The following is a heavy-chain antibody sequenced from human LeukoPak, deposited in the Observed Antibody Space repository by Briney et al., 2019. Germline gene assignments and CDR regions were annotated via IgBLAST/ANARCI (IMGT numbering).Heavy chain of an antibody. CDR3: ASQGGRFDY. J-gene: IGHJ4*02. D-gene: IGHD2-15*01. CDR1: GGTFSSYA. Sequence: ASVTVSCKASGGTFSSYAISWARQAPGQGLEWMGGIIPIFGTANYAQKFQGRITITTDESTSTAYMELSSLRSEDTAVYYCASQGGRFDYWGQGTLVTVSS. V-gene: IGHV1-69*05. CDR2: IIPIFGTA.